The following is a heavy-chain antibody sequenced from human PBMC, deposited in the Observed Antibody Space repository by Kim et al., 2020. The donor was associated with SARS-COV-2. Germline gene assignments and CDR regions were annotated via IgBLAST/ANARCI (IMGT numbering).Heavy chain of an antibody. Sequence: YYADSVTGRFTISSGSSMNTLYLQMNSLRVEDTAVYYCATRHCNYKVDSWGQGTLVTVSS. CDR3: ATRHCNYKVDS. J-gene: IGHJ4*02. V-gene: IGHV3-53*01. D-gene: IGHD1-1*01.